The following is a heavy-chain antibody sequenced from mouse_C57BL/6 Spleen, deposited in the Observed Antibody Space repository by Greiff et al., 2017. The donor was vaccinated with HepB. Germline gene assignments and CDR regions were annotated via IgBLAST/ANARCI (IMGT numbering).Heavy chain of an antibody. J-gene: IGHJ3*01. V-gene: IGHV1-64*01. Sequence: QVQLQQPGAELVKPGASVKLSCKASGYTFTSYWMHWVKQRPGQGLEWIGMIHPNSGSTNYNEKFKSKATLTVDKSSSTAYMQVSSLTSEDSAVYYCAREGYEYDLAWFAYWGQGTLVTVSA. D-gene: IGHD2-4*01. CDR3: AREGYEYDLAWFAY. CDR2: IHPNSGST. CDR1: GYTFTSYW.